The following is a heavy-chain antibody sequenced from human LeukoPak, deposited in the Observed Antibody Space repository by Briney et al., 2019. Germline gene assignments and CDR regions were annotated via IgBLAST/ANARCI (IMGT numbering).Heavy chain of an antibody. CDR3: TSDSYGDYRQFDY. CDR1: GFAFGDYH. CDR2: IKSKTDGGTT. Sequence: PGGSLRLSCAASGFAFGDYHMSWVRQAPGKGLEWVGRIKSKTDGGTTDYAAPVKGRFTISRDDSKNTLYLQMNSLKTEDTAVYYCTSDSYGDYRQFDYWGQGTLVTVSS. J-gene: IGHJ4*02. D-gene: IGHD4-17*01. V-gene: IGHV3-15*01.